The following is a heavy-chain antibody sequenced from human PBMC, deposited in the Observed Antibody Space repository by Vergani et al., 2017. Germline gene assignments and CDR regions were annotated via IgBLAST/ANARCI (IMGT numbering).Heavy chain of an antibody. J-gene: IGHJ4*02. Sequence: QVQLQESGPGLVKPSQTLSLTCTVSGGSISSGGYYWSWIRQHPGKGLEWIGYIYYSGSTYYNPSLKSRVTISVDTSKNQFSLKLSSVTAADTAVYYCARTRITILGVVIRGYYFDYWGQGTLVTVSS. V-gene: IGHV4-31*03. CDR3: ARTRITILGVVIRGYYFDY. CDR2: IYYSGST. CDR1: GGSISSGGYY. D-gene: IGHD3-3*01.